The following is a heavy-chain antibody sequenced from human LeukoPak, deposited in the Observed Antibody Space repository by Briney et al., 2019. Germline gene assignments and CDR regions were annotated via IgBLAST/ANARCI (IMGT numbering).Heavy chain of an antibody. CDR2: ISSSSSYI. CDR3: ADLIAVAGGN. CDR1: GFTFSSYS. J-gene: IGHJ4*02. V-gene: IGHV3-21*01. Sequence: GRSLRLSCAASGFTFSSYSMNWVRQAPGKGLEWVSSISSSSSYIYYADSVKGRFTISRDNAKNSLYLQMNSLRAEDTAVYYCADLIAVAGGNWGQGTLVTVSS. D-gene: IGHD6-19*01.